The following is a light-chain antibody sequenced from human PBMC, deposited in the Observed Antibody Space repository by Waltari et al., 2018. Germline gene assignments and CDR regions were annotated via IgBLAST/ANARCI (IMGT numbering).Light chain of an antibody. CDR2: DVF. V-gene: IGLV2-14*01. CDR3: NSYTGSSSWV. CDR1: SRDVGFYNY. J-gene: IGLJ3*02. Sequence: QSALTQPASVSGSPGQSITISCTGTSRDVGFYNYVSWDQQHPGKAPKLIIYDVFERPSGVSNRFSGSKSGNTASLTISGLLAEDEADYYCNSYTGSSSWVFGGGTKLTVL.